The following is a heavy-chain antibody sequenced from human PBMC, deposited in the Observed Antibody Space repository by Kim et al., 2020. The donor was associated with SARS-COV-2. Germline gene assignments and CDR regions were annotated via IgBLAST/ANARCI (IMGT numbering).Heavy chain of an antibody. Sequence: SETLSLTCTVSGGSISSSSYYWGWIRQPPGKGLEWIGSIYYSGSTYYNPSLKSRVTISVDTSKNQFSLKLSSVTAADTAVYYCARLESYYYDSITPWGQGTLVTVSS. CDR3: ARLESYYYDSITP. CDR1: GGSISSSSYY. V-gene: IGHV4-39*01. J-gene: IGHJ5*02. D-gene: IGHD3-22*01. CDR2: IYYSGST.